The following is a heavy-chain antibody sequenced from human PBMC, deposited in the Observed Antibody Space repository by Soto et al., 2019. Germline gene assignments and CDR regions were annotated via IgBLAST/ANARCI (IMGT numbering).Heavy chain of an antibody. D-gene: IGHD2-15*01. V-gene: IGHV3-23*01. J-gene: IGHJ5*02. CDR3: AKASSSPPQGWFDP. CDR2: ISGSGDYT. Sequence: EVPLLESGGGLVQPGESLRLSCAASGFTFSSYAMTWVRQAPGKGLGWVSSISGSGDYTYFADSVKGRFTISRDNSKDTLYLQMSSLRVEDTAIYYCAKASSSPPQGWFDPWGQGTLVTVSS. CDR1: GFTFSSYA.